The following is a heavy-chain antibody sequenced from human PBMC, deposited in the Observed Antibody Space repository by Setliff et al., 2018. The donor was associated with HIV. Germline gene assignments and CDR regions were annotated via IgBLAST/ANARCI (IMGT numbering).Heavy chain of an antibody. J-gene: IGHJ2*01. CDR1: GFTFSRYG. D-gene: IGHD3-22*01. CDR3: AREGDYDSSDYYWYFDI. Sequence: PGGSLRLSCGASGFTFSRYGMHWVRQAPGKGLEWVAGIIWNSGFTGYADSVKGRFTISRDNAKNSLYLQMNSLRLGDTAVYFCAREGDYDSSDYYWYFDIWGRGTLVTVSS. V-gene: IGHV3-20*04. CDR2: IIWNSGFT.